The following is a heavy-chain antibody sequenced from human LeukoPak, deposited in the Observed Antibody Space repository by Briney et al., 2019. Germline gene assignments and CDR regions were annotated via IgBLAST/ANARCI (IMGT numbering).Heavy chain of an antibody. CDR1: GGSFSGYY. D-gene: IGHD3-22*01. J-gene: IGHJ4*02. Sequence: SETLSLTCAVYGGSFSGYYWSWIRQPPGKGLEWIGQINHSGSTNYNTSLKSRVTISVDTSKNQFSLKLSSVTAADTAVYYCARVSPRRLPPSYSYDRRNYFDYWGQGTLVTVSS. CDR2: INHSGST. CDR3: ARVSPRRLPPSYSYDRRNYFDY. V-gene: IGHV4-34*01.